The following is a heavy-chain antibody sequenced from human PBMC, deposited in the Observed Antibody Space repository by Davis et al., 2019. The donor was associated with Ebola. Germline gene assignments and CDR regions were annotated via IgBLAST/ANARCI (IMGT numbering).Heavy chain of an antibody. CDR1: GYTFTTYA. CDR2: INTNTGNP. V-gene: IGHV7-4-1*02. CDR3: AKGPWLVSYYYYGMDV. Sequence: ASVTVSCKASGYTFTTYAMNWVRQAPGQGLEWMGWINTNTGNPTYAQGFTGRFVFSLDTSVSTAYLQISSLKAEDTAVYYCAKGPWLVSYYYYGMDVWGKGTTVTVPS. D-gene: IGHD6-19*01. J-gene: IGHJ6*04.